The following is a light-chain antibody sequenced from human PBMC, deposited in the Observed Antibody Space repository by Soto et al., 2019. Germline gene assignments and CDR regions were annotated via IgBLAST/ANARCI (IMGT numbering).Light chain of an antibody. CDR1: SSNIGAGYD. CDR2: GNS. Sequence: QSVLTQPPSVSGAPGQRVTISWTGSSSNIGAGYDVHWYQQLPGTAPKLLIYGNSNRPSGVPDRFSGSKSGTSASLAITGLQADDEAEYYCSSFKGTNYFVFGSGTKLTVL. CDR3: SSFKGTNYFV. J-gene: IGLJ1*01. V-gene: IGLV1-40*01.